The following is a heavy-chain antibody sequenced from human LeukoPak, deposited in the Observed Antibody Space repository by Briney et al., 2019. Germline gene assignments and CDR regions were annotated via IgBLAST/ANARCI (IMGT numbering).Heavy chain of an antibody. Sequence: PGGSLRDSCAAPGFTSSDSATHWVRQAPGKGLEWVSLICGDGGSTYYADSVKGRFTISRDNSKNSLYLKMNSLRTEDTALYYCARDMSFWSVSGIDDCGQGTMVTVSS. CDR1: GFTSSDSA. V-gene: IGHV3-43*02. D-gene: IGHD3-3*01. CDR3: ARDMSFWSVSGIDD. CDR2: ICGDGGST. J-gene: IGHJ4*03.